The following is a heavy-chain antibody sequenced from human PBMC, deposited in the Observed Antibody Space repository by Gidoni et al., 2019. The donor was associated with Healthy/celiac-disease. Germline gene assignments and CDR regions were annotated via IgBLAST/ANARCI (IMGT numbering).Heavy chain of an antibody. J-gene: IGHJ4*02. V-gene: IGHV4-59*01. Sequence: QVQLQESGPGLVKPSETLSLTCTVSGGSISSYYWSWIRQPPGKGLEWIGYIYYSGSTNYNPSLKSRVTISVDTSKNQFSLKLSSVTAADTAVYYCARTRVVPAAIRGYYFDYWGQGTLVTVSS. CDR2: IYYSGST. D-gene: IGHD2-2*01. CDR3: ARTRVVPAAIRGYYFDY. CDR1: GGSISSYY.